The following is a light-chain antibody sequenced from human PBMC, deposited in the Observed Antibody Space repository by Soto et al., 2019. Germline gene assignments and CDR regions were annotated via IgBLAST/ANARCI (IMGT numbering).Light chain of an antibody. V-gene: IGKV1-5*01. CDR1: QTINNQ. CDR3: QQYNSYWKM. CDR2: DVS. Sequence: DIQMTQSPSTLSASVGDRVTIPFPASQTINNQLAWYQQKPGKAPKLPIYDVSTLESGVPSRFSGSGSGTEFTLTISSLQPDDFATYYCQQYNSYWKMFGQGTKVDIK. J-gene: IGKJ1*01.